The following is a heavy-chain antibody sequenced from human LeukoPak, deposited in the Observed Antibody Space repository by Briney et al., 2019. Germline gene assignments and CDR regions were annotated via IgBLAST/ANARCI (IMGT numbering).Heavy chain of an antibody. J-gene: IGHJ6*02. CDR3: ARIVGATDGMDV. V-gene: IGHV1-3*01. CDR2: INAGNGNT. CDR1: GYTFTSYA. Sequence: ASVKGSCKASGYTFTSYAMHWVRQAPGQRLEWMGWINAGNGNTKYSQKFQGRVTITRDTSASTAYMELSSLRSEDTAVYYCARIVGATDGMDVWGQGTTVTVSS. D-gene: IGHD1-26*01.